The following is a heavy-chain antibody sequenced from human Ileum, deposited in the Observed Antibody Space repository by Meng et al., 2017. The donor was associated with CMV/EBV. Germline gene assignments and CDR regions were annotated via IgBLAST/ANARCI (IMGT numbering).Heavy chain of an antibody. CDR1: GGSLTSYY. Sequence: QLQLQESGPRLLPPPPTLSLTCTVTGGSLTSYYWTWIRQPAGKGLEWIGRIHPTGTTDDNPSLRSRVSMSLDKSKNQFSLKLTSVTAADTAVYYCARAAARGVPVDLWGQGTLVTVSS. CDR2: IHPTGTT. D-gene: IGHD3-10*01. J-gene: IGHJ5*02. CDR3: ARAAARGVPVDL. V-gene: IGHV4-4*07.